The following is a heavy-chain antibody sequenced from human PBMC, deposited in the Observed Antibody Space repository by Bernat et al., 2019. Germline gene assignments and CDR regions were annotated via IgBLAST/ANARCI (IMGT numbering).Heavy chain of an antibody. V-gene: IGHV4-34*01. D-gene: IGHD3-16*02. J-gene: IGHJ3*02. Sequence: QVQLQQWGAGLLKPSETLSLTCAVYGGSFSGYYWSLIRQPPGKGLEWIGEINHSGSTNYNPSLKSRVTISVDTSKNQFSLKFISVTAADTAVYYCARINYYDNIWGTYRFDIWGQGTMVTVSS. CDR2: INHSGST. CDR3: ARINYYDNIWGTYRFDI. CDR1: GGSFSGYY.